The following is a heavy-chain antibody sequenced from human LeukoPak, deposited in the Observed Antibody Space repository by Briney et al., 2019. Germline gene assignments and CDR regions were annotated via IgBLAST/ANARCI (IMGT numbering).Heavy chain of an antibody. Sequence: SGGSLRLSCAASGFTFSSYAMSWVRQAPGKGLEWVSAISGSGGSTYYADSVKGRFTISRDNSKNTLYLQMNSLRAEDTAVYYCACWGRIAARPDETYFDYWGQGTLVTVSS. D-gene: IGHD6-6*01. CDR1: GFTFSSYA. J-gene: IGHJ4*02. V-gene: IGHV3-23*01. CDR3: ACWGRIAARPDETYFDY. CDR2: ISGSGGST.